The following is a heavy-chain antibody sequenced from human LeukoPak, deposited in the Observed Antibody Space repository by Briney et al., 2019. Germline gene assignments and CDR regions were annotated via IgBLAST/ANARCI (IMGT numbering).Heavy chain of an antibody. D-gene: IGHD3-10*01. V-gene: IGHV4-4*07. J-gene: IGHJ4*02. CDR3: ARDMRFGELLLPIYFDD. Sequence: PSETLSLTCAVYGGTFSVYYWSWIRQPAGKELEWIGRIYTSGSTNYNPSLKSRVTMSVDTSNNPFSLKLSSVTAAAAAVYYCARDMRFGELLLPIYFDDWGQRALVTVSS. CDR1: GGTFSVYY. CDR2: IYTSGST.